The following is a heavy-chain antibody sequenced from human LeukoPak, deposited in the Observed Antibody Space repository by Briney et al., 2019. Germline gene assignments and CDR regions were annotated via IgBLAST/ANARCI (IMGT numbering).Heavy chain of an antibody. Sequence: GASVKVSCKASGYTFTSYYMHWVRQAPGQGLEWMGIINPSGGSTSYAQKFQGRVTMTRDTSTSTVYMELSSLRSEGTAVYYCARDRDYSSSWSGNFDYWGQGTLVTVSS. CDR2: INPSGGST. V-gene: IGHV1-46*01. J-gene: IGHJ4*02. D-gene: IGHD6-13*01. CDR3: ARDRDYSSSWSGNFDY. CDR1: GYTFTSYY.